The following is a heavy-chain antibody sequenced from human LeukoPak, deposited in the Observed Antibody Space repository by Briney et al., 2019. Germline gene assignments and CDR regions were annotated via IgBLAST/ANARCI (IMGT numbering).Heavy chain of an antibody. CDR2: INPNSGGT. V-gene: IGHV1-2*02. Sequence: ASVKVSCKASGYTFTGYYMHWVRQAPGQGHEWMGWINPNSGGTNYAQKFQGRVTMTRDTSISTAYMELSRLRSDDTAVYYCARERTLSNWGRQAIYNWFDPWGQGTLVTVFS. CDR3: ARERTLSNWGRQAIYNWFDP. J-gene: IGHJ5*02. D-gene: IGHD7-27*01. CDR1: GYTFTGYY.